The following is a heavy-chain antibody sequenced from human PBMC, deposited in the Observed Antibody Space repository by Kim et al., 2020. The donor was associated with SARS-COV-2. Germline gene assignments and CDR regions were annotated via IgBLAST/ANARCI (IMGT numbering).Heavy chain of an antibody. CDR3: AREMSSRITILGVVISPTPAFDV. CDR1: GYTFTSYG. J-gene: IGHJ4*02. Sequence: ASVKVSCKASGYTFTSYGISWVRQAPGQGLEWMGWISAYNGKTNYAQKLQGRVTITTDTSTSTAYMELRSLRSDDTAVYYCAREMSSRITILGVVISPTPAFDVWGQGTLVTVSS. D-gene: IGHD3-3*01. CDR2: ISAYNGKT. V-gene: IGHV1-18*01.